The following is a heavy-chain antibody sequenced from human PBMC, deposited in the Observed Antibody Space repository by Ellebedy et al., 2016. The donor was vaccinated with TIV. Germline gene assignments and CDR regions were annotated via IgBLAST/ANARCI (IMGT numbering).Heavy chain of an antibody. CDR2: IGNSDET. CDR3: AKDILRWAFDY. J-gene: IGHJ4*02. Sequence: GESLKISXAASGFTFSTNAMSWVRQAPGKGLEWVSAIGNSDETYYADSVKGRFTISRDSSKNTLYLQMNTLRAEDTALYYCAKDILRWAFDYWGQGTLVTVSS. V-gene: IGHV3-23*01. CDR1: GFTFSTNA. D-gene: IGHD4-23*01.